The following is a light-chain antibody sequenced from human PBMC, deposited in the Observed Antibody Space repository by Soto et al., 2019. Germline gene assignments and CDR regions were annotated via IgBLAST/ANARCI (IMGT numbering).Light chain of an antibody. CDR3: QQYGDSPLT. CDR1: QSVTSSY. Sequence: IVLTQSPGTVSLSPGERATLSCLASQSVTSSYLAWYQQKPGQAPRLLIYGVSSRATGIPDRFSGSGAGTDFTLTISRLEPEDFAVYYCQQYGDSPLTFGGGTKVDI. V-gene: IGKV3-20*01. J-gene: IGKJ4*01. CDR2: GVS.